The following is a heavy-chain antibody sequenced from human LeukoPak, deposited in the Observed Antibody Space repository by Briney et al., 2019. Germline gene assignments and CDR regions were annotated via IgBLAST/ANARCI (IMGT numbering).Heavy chain of an antibody. V-gene: IGHV3-23*01. CDR3: AKSRGYSAYEFPYY. CDR2: ISSSAGST. J-gene: IGHJ4*02. CDR1: GFAFSGYT. Sequence: GGSLRLSCAASGFAFSGYTMNWVRQAPGKGLEWVSGISSSAGSTYYADSVKGRFSISRDNSKNTLYLQMNSLRVKDTAVYYCAKSRGYSAYEFPYYWGQGTLVTVSS. D-gene: IGHD5-12*01.